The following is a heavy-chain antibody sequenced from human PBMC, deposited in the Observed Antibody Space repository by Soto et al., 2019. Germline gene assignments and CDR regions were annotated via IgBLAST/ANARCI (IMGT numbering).Heavy chain of an antibody. J-gene: IGHJ4*02. Sequence: QVQLQESGPGVVKPSQTLSLTCTVSGDSINTGGYHWNWIRQHPGKGLEWIGYIYYSGSTYYNPSLKSRVTISIDTSKNQFSLNLTSVTGADTAVYYCARERAVIFGVMRPRPIDSWGQGTLVTVSS. V-gene: IGHV4-31*03. CDR3: ARERAVIFGVMRPRPIDS. CDR2: IYYSGST. D-gene: IGHD3-3*01. CDR1: GDSINTGGYH.